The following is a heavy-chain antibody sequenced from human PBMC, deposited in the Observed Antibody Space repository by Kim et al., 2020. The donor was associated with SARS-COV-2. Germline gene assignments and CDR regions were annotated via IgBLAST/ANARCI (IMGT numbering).Heavy chain of an antibody. D-gene: IGHD3-10*01. CDR2: VNHSGTIT. CDR3: ARGLHGSGSGEDWFDS. Sequence: SETLSLTCAVYGGSFSGYYWTWIRQTPGEGLEWIGEVNHSGTITNYNPSLKSRVTISVDTSKNQFSLKLTSVTAADTAIYYCARGLHGSGSGEDWFDSWGQGTLVTVSS. CDR1: GGSFSGYY. V-gene: IGHV4-34*01. J-gene: IGHJ5*01.